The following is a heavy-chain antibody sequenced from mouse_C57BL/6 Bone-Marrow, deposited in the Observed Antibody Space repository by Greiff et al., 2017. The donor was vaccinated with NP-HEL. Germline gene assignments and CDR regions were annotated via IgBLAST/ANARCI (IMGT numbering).Heavy chain of an antibody. D-gene: IGHD2-3*01. Sequence: QVQLQQSGAKLVKPGASVKISCKASGYAFSSYWMNWVKQRPGKGLEWIGQIYPGDGDTNYNGKFKGKATLTADKSSSTAYMQLSSLTSEDSAVYFCAKYLDGYPWYFDVWGTGTTVTVSS. CDR1: GYAFSSYW. J-gene: IGHJ1*03. CDR2: IYPGDGDT. CDR3: AKYLDGYPWYFDV. V-gene: IGHV1-80*01.